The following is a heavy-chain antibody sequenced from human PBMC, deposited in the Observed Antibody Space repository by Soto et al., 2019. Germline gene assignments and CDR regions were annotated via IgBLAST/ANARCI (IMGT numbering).Heavy chain of an antibody. J-gene: IGHJ4*02. Sequence: QVQLQESGPGLVKPSETLSLTCTVSGGSISNYYWSWIRQPPGKGLEWLAYIYDSGSTNYNPSLKSRVTISVDTSKNQVSLRLSSVAAADTAVDYCARHTTMILFDYWGQGTLVTVSS. CDR1: GGSISNYY. V-gene: IGHV4-59*08. CDR2: IYDSGST. D-gene: IGHD3-22*01. CDR3: ARHTTMILFDY.